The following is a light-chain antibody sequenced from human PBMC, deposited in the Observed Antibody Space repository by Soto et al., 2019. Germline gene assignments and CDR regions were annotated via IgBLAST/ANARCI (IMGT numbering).Light chain of an antibody. Sequence: EVVLTQSPGTLSLSPGERATLSCRASQSVSSSYLAWYQQKPGQAPRLLIYGAFSRATGVPDRFSGGGSGTDFTLTISSLEPEDFAVYYCQQYGTSPITFSQGPRLESK. CDR1: QSVSSSY. CDR3: QQYGTSPIT. V-gene: IGKV3-20*01. CDR2: GAF. J-gene: IGKJ5*01.